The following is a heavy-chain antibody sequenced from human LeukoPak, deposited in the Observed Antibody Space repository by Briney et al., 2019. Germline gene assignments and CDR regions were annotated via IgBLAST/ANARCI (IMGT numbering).Heavy chain of an antibody. CDR1: GYTLTELS. Sequence: ASVKVSCKVSGYTLTELSMHWVRQAPGKGLEWMGGFDPEDGETIYAQKFQGRVTMTEDTSTDTAYMGLSSLRSEDTAVYYCATDASSIVVVPAASMYAFDIWGQGTMVTVSS. CDR2: FDPEDGET. J-gene: IGHJ3*02. D-gene: IGHD2-2*01. V-gene: IGHV1-24*01. CDR3: ATDASSIVVVPAASMYAFDI.